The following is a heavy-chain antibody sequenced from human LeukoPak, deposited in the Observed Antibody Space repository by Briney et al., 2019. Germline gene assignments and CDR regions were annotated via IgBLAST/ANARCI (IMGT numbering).Heavy chain of an antibody. D-gene: IGHD2-15*01. CDR3: ARVAATLLPPYYYYYGMDV. CDR1: GGSISSYY. V-gene: IGHV4-59*01. J-gene: IGHJ6*02. CDR2: IYYSGST. Sequence: SETLSLTCTVSGGSISSYYWSWIRQPPGKGLEWIGYIYYSGSTNYNPSFKSRVTISVDTSKNQFSLKLSSVTAADTAVYYCARVAATLLPPYYYYYGMDVWGQGTTVTVSS.